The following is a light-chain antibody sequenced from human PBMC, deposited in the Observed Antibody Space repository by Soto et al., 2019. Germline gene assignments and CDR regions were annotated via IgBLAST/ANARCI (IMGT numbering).Light chain of an antibody. J-gene: IGLJ3*02. V-gene: IGLV2-14*01. CDR2: EVS. CDR1: SSDVGSYNF. CDR3: SSYAGIGIWV. Sequence: QSALTQPASVSGSPGQSITISCTGTSSDVGSYNFVSWYQQYPGKAPKLMIYEVSNRPSGVSNRFSGSKSGNTASLTISGLQAEDEADYYCSSYAGIGIWVFGGGTKLTVL.